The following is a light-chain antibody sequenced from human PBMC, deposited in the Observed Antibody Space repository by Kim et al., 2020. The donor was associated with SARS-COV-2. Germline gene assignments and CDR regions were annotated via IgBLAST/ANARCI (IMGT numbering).Light chain of an antibody. Sequence: APGKTASITGGGTNIGGKSGHWYQQKPGQAPVLVIYSDSGRPSGIPERFSGYNSGNTATLTISTVEAGDEADYYCQVWNTISDNWVFGGGTQLTVL. CDR2: SDS. CDR1: NIGGKS. CDR3: QVWNTISDNWV. V-gene: IGLV3-21*04. J-gene: IGLJ3*02.